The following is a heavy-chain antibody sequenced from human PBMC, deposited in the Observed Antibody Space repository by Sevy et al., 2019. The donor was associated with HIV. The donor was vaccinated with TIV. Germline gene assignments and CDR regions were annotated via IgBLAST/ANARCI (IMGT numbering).Heavy chain of an antibody. CDR3: VRDSPYTSDDHWYFGIDV. CDR2: ITNSGTTK. D-gene: IGHD3-22*01. CDR1: GITFSDHY. V-gene: IGHV3-11*01. J-gene: IGHJ6*02. Sequence: GGSLRLSCAASGITFSDHYMSWIRQAPGKGLKWVAYITNSGTTKYYADSVKGRFTISRDNARNSLYLQMNSLTADDAAVYYCVRDSPYTSDDHWYFGIDVWGQRTTVTVSS.